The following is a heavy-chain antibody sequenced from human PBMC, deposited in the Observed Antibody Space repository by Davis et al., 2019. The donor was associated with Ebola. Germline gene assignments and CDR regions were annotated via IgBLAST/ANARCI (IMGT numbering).Heavy chain of an antibody. CDR3: ARESYNSGWPFDY. CDR2: ISYEGSNK. V-gene: IGHV3-30*03. Sequence: GESLKISCAASGFTFTDYGMHWVRQAPGKGLEWVAVISYEGSNKHYADSVKGRFTISRDSSKNTLYLHMNSLRAEDTAVYFCARESYNSGWPFDYWGQGTPVAVSP. CDR1: GFTFTDYG. D-gene: IGHD6-19*01. J-gene: IGHJ4*02.